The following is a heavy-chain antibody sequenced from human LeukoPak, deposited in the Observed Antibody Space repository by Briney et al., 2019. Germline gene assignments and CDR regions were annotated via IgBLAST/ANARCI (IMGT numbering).Heavy chain of an antibody. D-gene: IGHD3-16*01. CDR3: ARDGRLGEFDY. V-gene: IGHV3-7*01. Sequence: GGSLRLSCAASGFTFSSYWMSWVRQAPGKGLEWVANIKQDGSERYYVDSAKGRFTISRDNAKNSLYLQMNSLRAEDTAVYYCARDGRLGEFDYWGQGTLVTVSS. CDR2: IKQDGSER. J-gene: IGHJ4*02. CDR1: GFTFSSYW.